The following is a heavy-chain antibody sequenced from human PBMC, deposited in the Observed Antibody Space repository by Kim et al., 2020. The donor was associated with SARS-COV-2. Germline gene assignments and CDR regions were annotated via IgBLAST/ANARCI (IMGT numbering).Heavy chain of an antibody. Sequence: SETLSLTCTVSGGSISSSGYYWGWIRQPPGKGLEWIGSIYYSGSTDYSPSLKSRVTISVDTSKNQFSLNLTSVTAADTAIYYCARDTSFYFVSGSHYFLDNWGQGTLVTVSS. CDR1: GGSISSSGYY. D-gene: IGHD3-10*01. CDR3: ARDTSFYFVSGSHYFLDN. V-gene: IGHV4-39*07. J-gene: IGHJ4*02. CDR2: IYYSGST.